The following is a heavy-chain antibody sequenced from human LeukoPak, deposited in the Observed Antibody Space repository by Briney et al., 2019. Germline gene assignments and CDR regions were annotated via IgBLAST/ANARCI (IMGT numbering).Heavy chain of an antibody. D-gene: IGHD5-24*01. J-gene: IGHJ4*02. CDR3: AREGAMATILFDY. CDR2: IIPISGTA. Sequence: AASVKVSCKASGGTFSSYAISWVRQAPGQGLEWMGGIIPISGTANYAQKFQGRVTITADESTSTAYMELSSLRSEDTAVYYCAREGAMATILFDYWGQGTLVTVSS. CDR1: GGTFSSYA. V-gene: IGHV1-69*13.